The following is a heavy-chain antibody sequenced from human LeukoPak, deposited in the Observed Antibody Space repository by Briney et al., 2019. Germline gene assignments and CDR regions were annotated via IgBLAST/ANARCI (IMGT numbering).Heavy chain of an antibody. D-gene: IGHD4-17*01. CDR3: AKGGRRHYGDYVTF. Sequence: GGSLRLSCDASGFTVNSYAMNWVRQAPGKGLEWVSVISASGDNTYYADSVKGRFTISRDDSKNTVYLQMNSLRADDTAVYHCAKGGRRHYGDYVTFWGQGTLVTVSS. CDR1: GFTVNSYA. V-gene: IGHV3-23*01. CDR2: ISASGDNT. J-gene: IGHJ4*02.